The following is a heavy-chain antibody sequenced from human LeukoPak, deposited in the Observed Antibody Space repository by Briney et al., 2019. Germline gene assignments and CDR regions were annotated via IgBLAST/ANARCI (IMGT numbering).Heavy chain of an antibody. CDR1: SFSSYG. CDR3: AREASTQPCNWFDP. J-gene: IGHJ5*02. Sequence: SFSSYGMHWVRQAPGKGLEWIGSIYYSGSTYYNPSLKSRVTISVDTSKNQFSLKLSSVTAADTAVYYCAREASTQPCNWFDPWGQGTLVTVSS. CDR2: IYYSGST. D-gene: IGHD1-1*01. V-gene: IGHV4-39*07.